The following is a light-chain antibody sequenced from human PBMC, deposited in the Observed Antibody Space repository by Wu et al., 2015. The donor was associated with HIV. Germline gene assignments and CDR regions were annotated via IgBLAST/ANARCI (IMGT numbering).Light chain of an antibody. Sequence: EIVMTQSPDTLSVSPGERVTLSCRASQSVGSNLAWYQQKPGQAPRLLIYDASTRATGIPIRFSGSGSGTEFTLTISSLQSEDFAIHFCQQYNNWPPTFGPGTKVDIK. V-gene: IGKV3-15*01. CDR3: QQYNNWPPT. J-gene: IGKJ3*01. CDR1: QSVGSN. CDR2: DAS.